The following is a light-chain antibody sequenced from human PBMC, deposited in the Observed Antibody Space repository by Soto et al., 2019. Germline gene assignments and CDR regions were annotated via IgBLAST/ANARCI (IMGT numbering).Light chain of an antibody. CDR2: EVS. CDR1: SSDVGSYNL. V-gene: IGLV2-23*02. J-gene: IGLJ1*01. Sequence: QSVLTQPASVSGSPGQSITFSCTGTSSDVGSYNLVSWYQHHPAKAPKVMIYEVSKRPSGASNRFTGSKSGNTASLTISGLQAEDEADYYCCSYAGGNTYVFGTGTKVTVL. CDR3: CSYAGGNTYV.